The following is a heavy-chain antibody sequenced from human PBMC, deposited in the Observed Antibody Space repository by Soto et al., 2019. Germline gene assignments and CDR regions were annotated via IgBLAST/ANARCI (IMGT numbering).Heavy chain of an antibody. J-gene: IGHJ4*02. Sequence: QVQLVQSGAEEKKPGASVKVSCKASGYTFTSYAMHWVRQAPGQRLEWMGWINAGNGNTKYSQKFQGRVTITRDTSESTASMEVGSRRSEDTAVFFWARGDQRGGGDYWGQGTLVTVSS. CDR3: ARGDQRGGGDY. CDR1: GYTFTSYA. V-gene: IGHV1-3*05. D-gene: IGHD6-25*01. CDR2: INAGNGNT.